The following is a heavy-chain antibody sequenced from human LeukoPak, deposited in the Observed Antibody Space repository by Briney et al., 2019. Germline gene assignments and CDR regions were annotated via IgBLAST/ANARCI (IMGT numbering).Heavy chain of an antibody. D-gene: IGHD2-2*01. J-gene: IGHJ3*02. Sequence: ASETLSLTCAVYGGSFSGYYWSWIRQPPGKGLEWIGEITHSGTTNYNPSLKSRVTISVDTSKNQFSLNLSSVTAADTAVYYCARGRRPATAYEAFDIWGQGTVVTVSS. CDR1: GGSFSGYY. CDR2: ITHSGTT. CDR3: ARGRRPATAYEAFDI. V-gene: IGHV4-34*01.